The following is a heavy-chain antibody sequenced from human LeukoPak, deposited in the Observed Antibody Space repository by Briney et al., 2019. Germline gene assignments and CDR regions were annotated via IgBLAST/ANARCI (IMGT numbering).Heavy chain of an antibody. Sequence: PSETLSLTCAVYGGSFSGYYWSWIRQPPGKGLEWIGEINHSGSTNYNPSLKSRVTISVDTSKNQFSLKLSSVTAADTAVYYCARVMSLAGTIPSFDNWGQGTLVTVSS. V-gene: IGHV4-34*01. CDR1: GGSFSGYY. CDR2: INHSGST. D-gene: IGHD6-13*01. CDR3: ARVMSLAGTIPSFDN. J-gene: IGHJ4*02.